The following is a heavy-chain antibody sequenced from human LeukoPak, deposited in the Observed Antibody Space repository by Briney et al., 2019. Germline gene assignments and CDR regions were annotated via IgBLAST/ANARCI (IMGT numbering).Heavy chain of an antibody. CDR2: IYPGDSDT. CDR1: GYSFTSYW. Sequence: GESLKISCKGSGYSFTSYWIGWVRQMPGKGLEWMGIIYPGDSDTRYSPSFQGQVTISADKSISTAYLQWSSLKASDTAMYYCARHGGYGDYIVYLDYSGQGTLVTVSS. J-gene: IGHJ4*02. D-gene: IGHD4-17*01. CDR3: ARHGGYGDYIVYLDY. V-gene: IGHV5-51*01.